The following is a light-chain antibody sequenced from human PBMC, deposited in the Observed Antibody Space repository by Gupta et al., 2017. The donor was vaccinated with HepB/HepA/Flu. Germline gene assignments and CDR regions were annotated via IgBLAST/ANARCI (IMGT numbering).Light chain of an antibody. CDR1: QSVSRSY. CDR3: QQTGS. J-gene: IGKJ2*04. Sequence: EIVLTQSPGTLSLSPGERATLSCRASQSVSRSYLAWYQQKPGQAPRLLIYGASSRATGIPDRFSGGGSGTDFTLTISRLEPEDFAVYYCQQTGSFGQGTKLEIK. CDR2: GAS. V-gene: IGKV3-20*01.